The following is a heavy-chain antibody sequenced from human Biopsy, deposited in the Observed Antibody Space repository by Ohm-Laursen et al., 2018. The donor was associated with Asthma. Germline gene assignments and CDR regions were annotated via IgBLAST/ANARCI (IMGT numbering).Heavy chain of an antibody. V-gene: IGHV1-18*04. CDR3: ARAAYDILTGCYGGGGMDV. J-gene: IGHJ6*02. Sequence: GASVKVSCKASGYTFTSYGISWVRQAPGQGLEWMGWISAYNGNTNYAQKLQGRVTMTTDTSTSTAYMELRSLRSDDTAVYYCARAAYDILTGCYGGGGMDVWGQGTTVIVSS. CDR1: GYTFTSYG. CDR2: ISAYNGNT. D-gene: IGHD3-9*01.